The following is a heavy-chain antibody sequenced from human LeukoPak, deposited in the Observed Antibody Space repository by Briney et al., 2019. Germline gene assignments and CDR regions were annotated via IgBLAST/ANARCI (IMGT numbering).Heavy chain of an antibody. CDR3: ARVQFQWFDP. CDR2: ISGSGGST. CDR1: GFTFSSYG. V-gene: IGHV3-23*01. D-gene: IGHD6-19*01. Sequence: GGTLRLSCAASGFTFSSYGMSWVRQAPGKGLEWVSAISGSGGSTYYADSVKGRFTISRDNSKNTLYLQMNSLRVEDTAVYYCARVQFQWFDPWGQGTLVTVSS. J-gene: IGHJ5*02.